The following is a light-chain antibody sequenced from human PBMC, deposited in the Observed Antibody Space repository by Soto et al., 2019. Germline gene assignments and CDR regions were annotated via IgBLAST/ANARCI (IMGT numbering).Light chain of an antibody. CDR1: QSVSSSY. Sequence: EIVSTQSPGTLSLSPGERATLSCRASQSVSSSYLAWYQQKPGQAPRLLIYDASSRATGIPDRFSGSGSGTEFTLTISSLQSEDFAVYYCQQYNNWPTFGQGTKVDIK. V-gene: IGKV3D-20*02. CDR3: QQYNNWPT. CDR2: DAS. J-gene: IGKJ1*01.